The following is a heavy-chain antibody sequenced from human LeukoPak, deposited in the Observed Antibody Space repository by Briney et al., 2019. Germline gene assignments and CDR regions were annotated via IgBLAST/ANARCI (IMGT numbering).Heavy chain of an antibody. Sequence: ETLSLTCTVSGGSISSYYWSWIRQPPGKGLEWVANIKQDGNEKYYVDSVKGRFTISRDNAKNSLYLQMNSLRAEDTAVYYCARDWEQIFGYCSSTSCYRGGIDYWGQGTLVTVSS. CDR2: IKQDGNEK. D-gene: IGHD2-2*01. V-gene: IGHV3-7*01. CDR1: GGSISSYY. J-gene: IGHJ4*02. CDR3: ARDWEQIFGYCSSTSCYRGGIDY.